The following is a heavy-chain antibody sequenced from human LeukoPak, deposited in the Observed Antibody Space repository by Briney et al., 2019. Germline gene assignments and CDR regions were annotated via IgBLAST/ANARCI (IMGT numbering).Heavy chain of an antibody. V-gene: IGHV3-30-3*01. J-gene: IGHJ4*02. D-gene: IGHD3-22*01. Sequence: GRSLRLSCAASGFTFSSYAMHWVRQAPGRGLEWVAVISYDGSNKYYADSVKGRFTISRDNSKNTLYLQMNSLRAEDTAVYYCAREFYDSSGYSGYFDYWGQGTLVAVSS. CDR1: GFTFSSYA. CDR3: AREFYDSSGYSGYFDY. CDR2: ISYDGSNK.